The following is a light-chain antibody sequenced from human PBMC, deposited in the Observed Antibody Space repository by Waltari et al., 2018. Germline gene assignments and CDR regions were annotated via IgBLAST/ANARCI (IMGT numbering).Light chain of an antibody. J-gene: IGLJ2*01. Sequence: QSALTQPASVSGSPGQSITISCTGTSSDIGGYNYVSWYQQVPGKAPKLIIYDVSYRPSGFSSRFSGSKSGNTSSRTISGLQAGAEADYVCCSYRDSSTLELFGGGTSLTVL. CDR3: CSYRDSSTLEL. V-gene: IGLV2-14*03. CDR2: DVS. CDR1: SSDIGGYNY.